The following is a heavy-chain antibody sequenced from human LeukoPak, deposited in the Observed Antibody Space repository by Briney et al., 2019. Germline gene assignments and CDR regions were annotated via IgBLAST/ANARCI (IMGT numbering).Heavy chain of an antibody. CDR1: GGTLSSYA. D-gene: IGHD3-22*01. CDR3: AGTDYYDSSGHYPTREGYYYYYMDV. CDR2: IIPIFGTA. V-gene: IGHV1-69*05. J-gene: IGHJ6*03. Sequence: SVKVSCKASGGTLSSYAISWVRQAPGQGLEWMGGIIPIFGTANYAQKFQGRVTITTDESTSTAYMELSSLRSEDTAVYYCAGTDYYDSSGHYPTREGYYYYYMDVWGKGTTVTVSS.